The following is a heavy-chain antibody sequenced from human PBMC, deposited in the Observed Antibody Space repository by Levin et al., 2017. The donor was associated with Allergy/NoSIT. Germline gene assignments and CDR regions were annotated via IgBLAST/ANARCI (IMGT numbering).Heavy chain of an antibody. CDR1: GFTFSDHY. CDR3: ATETYYYGSGSYAY. Sequence: TGGSLRLSCAASGFTFSDHYMDWVRQAPGKGLEWVGRTRNKANSYTTEYAASVKGRFTISRDDSKNSLYLQMNSLKTEDTAVYYCATETYYYGSGSYAYWGQGTLVTVSS. V-gene: IGHV3-72*01. J-gene: IGHJ4*02. D-gene: IGHD3-10*01. CDR2: TRNKANSYTT.